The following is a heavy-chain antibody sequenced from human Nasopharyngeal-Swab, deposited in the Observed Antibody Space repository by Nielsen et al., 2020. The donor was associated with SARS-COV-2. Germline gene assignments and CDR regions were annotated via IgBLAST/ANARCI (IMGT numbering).Heavy chain of an antibody. J-gene: IGHJ5*02. V-gene: IGHV3-7*03. CDR2: IKQDGSEK. CDR3: AKGVVGIAAAGDWFDP. Sequence: GESLKISCAAAGFTFSSYWMSWVRQAPGKGLEWVANIKQDGSEKYYVDSVKGRFTISRDNAKNSLYLQMNSLRAEDTAVYYCAKGVVGIAAAGDWFDPWGQGTLVTVSS. D-gene: IGHD6-13*01. CDR1: GFTFSSYW.